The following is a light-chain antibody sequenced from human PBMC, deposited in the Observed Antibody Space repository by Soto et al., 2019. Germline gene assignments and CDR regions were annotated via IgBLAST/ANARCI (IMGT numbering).Light chain of an antibody. CDR1: QSISSW. J-gene: IGKJ1*01. Sequence: DIQMTQSPSTLSASVGDRVTITCRASQSISSWLAWYQQEPGKAPKLLIYDASSLESGVPSRFSGSGSGTEFTLTISSLQPDDFATYYCQQYNSYPTFGQGTKVDIK. V-gene: IGKV1-5*01. CDR2: DAS. CDR3: QQYNSYPT.